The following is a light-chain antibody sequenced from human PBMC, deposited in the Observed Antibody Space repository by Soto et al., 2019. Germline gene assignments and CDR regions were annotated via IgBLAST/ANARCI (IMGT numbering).Light chain of an antibody. CDR1: QTIKSN. CDR3: QQYNNWPLFT. J-gene: IGKJ2*01. CDR2: GAS. Sequence: VMTQSPATLSVSPGERTTLSCRASQTIKSNLAWYQQKSGQPPRLLIYGASIRATGIPVKFSGSGSRTEFTLTISSLQSEDYALDYCQQYNNWPLFTFGQGNKLEIK. V-gene: IGKV3-15*01.